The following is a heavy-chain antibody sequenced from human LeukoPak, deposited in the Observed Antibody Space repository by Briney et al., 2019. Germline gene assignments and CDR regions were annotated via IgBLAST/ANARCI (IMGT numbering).Heavy chain of an antibody. Sequence: PGRSLRLSCAASGFTFSSYGMHWVRQAPGKGLEWVAVIWYDGSNKYYADSVKGRFTTSRDNSKNTLYLQMNSLRVEDTAVYYCAREIYDFWSGYLRPYYYGMDVWGQGTTVTVSS. CDR2: IWYDGSNK. CDR1: GFTFSSYG. CDR3: AREIYDFWSGYLRPYYYGMDV. D-gene: IGHD3-3*01. J-gene: IGHJ6*02. V-gene: IGHV3-33*01.